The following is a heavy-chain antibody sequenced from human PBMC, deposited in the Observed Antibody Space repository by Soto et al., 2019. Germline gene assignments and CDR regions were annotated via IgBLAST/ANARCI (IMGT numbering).Heavy chain of an antibody. Sequence: SETLSLTCTVSGGSISSSSYYWGWIRQPPGKGLEWIGSIYYSGSTYYNPSLKSRVTISVDTSKNQFSLKLSSVTAADTAVYYCARTRRFGVVIAGYYYGMDVWGQGTTVTVSS. CDR2: IYYSGST. CDR3: ARTRRFGVVIAGYYYGMDV. CDR1: GGSISSSSYY. V-gene: IGHV4-39*01. D-gene: IGHD3-3*01. J-gene: IGHJ6*02.